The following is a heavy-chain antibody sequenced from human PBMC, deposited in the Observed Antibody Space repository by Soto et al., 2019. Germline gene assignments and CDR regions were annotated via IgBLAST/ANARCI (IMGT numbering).Heavy chain of an antibody. Sequence: QVQLVESGGGVVQPGTSLRLSCAASGFTFSSHAMHWVRQAPGKGLEWVALISYDGGNKDYTDSVKGRFTISRDDSKNTLYLHMNSLRPEDTAVYYCARACHYYGSGSYSDFDYWGQGPLVTVSS. D-gene: IGHD3-10*01. V-gene: IGHV3-30-3*01. CDR2: ISYDGGNK. CDR1: GFTFSSHA. J-gene: IGHJ4*02. CDR3: ARACHYYGSGSYSDFDY.